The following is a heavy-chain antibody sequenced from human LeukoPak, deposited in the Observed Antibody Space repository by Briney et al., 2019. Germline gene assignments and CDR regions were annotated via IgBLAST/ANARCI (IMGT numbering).Heavy chain of an antibody. CDR1: GGSFSGYY. V-gene: IGHV4-34*01. Sequence: PSETLSLTCTVYGGSFSGYYWSWIRQPQAKGLEWNGEINDSGSTNYNASPRSRVPISVDASKTQLPLRLSSVTAADTAVYSCARGPYGSSYYYYYYYMDVWGRGATVTVSS. CDR3: ARGPYGSSYYYYYYYMDV. CDR2: INDSGST. D-gene: IGHD6-13*01. J-gene: IGHJ6*03.